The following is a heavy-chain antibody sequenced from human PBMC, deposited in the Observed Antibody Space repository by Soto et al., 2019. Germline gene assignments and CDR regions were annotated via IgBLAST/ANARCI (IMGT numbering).Heavy chain of an antibody. V-gene: IGHV1-69*01. D-gene: IGHD6-19*01. CDR2: IIPIFGTA. J-gene: IGHJ6*02. Sequence: QVRLVQSGAEVKKPGSSVKVSCKASGGTFSSYAISWVRQAPGQGLEWMGGIIPIFGTANYAQKFQGRITITAHASTSTAYMELSSLRSEDTAVYYCARHPTTPHFAVAGQYYYYGMDVWGQGTTVTVSS. CDR3: ARHPTTPHFAVAGQYYYYGMDV. CDR1: GGTFSSYA.